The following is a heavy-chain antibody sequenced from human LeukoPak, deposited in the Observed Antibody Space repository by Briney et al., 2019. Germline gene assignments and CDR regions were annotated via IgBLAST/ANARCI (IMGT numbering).Heavy chain of an antibody. CDR2: INTNTGNP. J-gene: IGHJ5*02. V-gene: IGHV7-4-1*02. CDR1: GYTFTSYA. CDR3: ARDSEQGDYVYNWFDP. Sequence: ASVKVSCKASGYTFTSYAMNWVRQAPGQGLEWMGWINTNTGNPTYAQGFTGRFVFSLDTSVSTAYLQISSLKAEDTAVYYCARDSEQGDYVYNWFDPWGQGTLVTVSS. D-gene: IGHD4-17*01.